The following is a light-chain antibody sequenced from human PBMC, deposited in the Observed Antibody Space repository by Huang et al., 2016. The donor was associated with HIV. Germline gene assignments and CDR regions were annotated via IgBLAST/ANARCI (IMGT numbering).Light chain of an antibody. V-gene: IGKV1-NL1*01. CDR2: AAS. J-gene: IGKJ5*01. CDR3: QQYYSTPPIT. CDR1: QGISNS. Sequence: DIQMTQSPSSLSASVGDRVTITCRASQGISNSLAWYQQKPGKAPKLLLYAASRLKRGVPPRVSGSGSGTDYTLTISSLQPEDFATYYCQQYYSTPPITFGQGTRLEIK.